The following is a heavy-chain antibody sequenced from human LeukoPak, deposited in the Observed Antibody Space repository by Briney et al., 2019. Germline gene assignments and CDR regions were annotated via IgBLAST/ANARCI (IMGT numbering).Heavy chain of an antibody. Sequence: RPGGSLRLSCAASGFTFSSYEMNWVRQAPGKGLEWVSYISSSGGAIYYADSVKGRFTISRDNAKNSLYLQMNSLRAEDTAVYYCARNNYYGSGWGQGTLVTVSS. J-gene: IGHJ4*02. CDR3: ARNNYYGSG. CDR1: GFTFSSYE. CDR2: ISSSGGAI. D-gene: IGHD3-10*01. V-gene: IGHV3-48*03.